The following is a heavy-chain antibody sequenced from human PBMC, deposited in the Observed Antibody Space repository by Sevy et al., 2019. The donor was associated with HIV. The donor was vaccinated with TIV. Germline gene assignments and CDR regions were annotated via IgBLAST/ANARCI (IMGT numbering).Heavy chain of an antibody. CDR3: ARDRGEQWLVYFDY. J-gene: IGHJ4*02. D-gene: IGHD6-19*01. CDR1: GYTFTSYG. V-gene: IGHV1-18*01. Sequence: ASVKVSCKASGYTFTSYGISWVRQAPGQGLEWMGWISAYNGNTNYAQKLQGRVTMTTDTSTSTAYMELRSLRSDDTAMYYCARDRGEQWLVYFDYWGQGTLVTVSS. CDR2: ISAYNGNT.